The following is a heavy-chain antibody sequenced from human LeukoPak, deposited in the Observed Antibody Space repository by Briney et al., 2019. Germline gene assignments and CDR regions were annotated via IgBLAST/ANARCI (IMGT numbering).Heavy chain of an antibody. CDR2: IDGSGDTI. Sequence: GESLRLSCAASGSTFSDYSMSWVRQAPGKGLEWVSYIDGSGDTIYYADSVEGRFTISRDNAKNSLDLQMNSLRDEDTAVYYCSRRFDCWGQGTLVTVSS. J-gene: IGHJ4*02. CDR3: SRRFDC. CDR1: GSTFSDYS. V-gene: IGHV3-48*02.